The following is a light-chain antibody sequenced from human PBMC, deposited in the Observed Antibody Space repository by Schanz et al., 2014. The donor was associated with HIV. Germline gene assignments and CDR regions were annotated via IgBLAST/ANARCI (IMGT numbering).Light chain of an antibody. CDR2: NTD. Sequence: QSVLTQPPSVSGAPGQRITISCAGSSSNIGAGYDVHWYQQLPGTAPKLLIYNTDQQPSGVPDRFSGSKSGTSASLAISGLQSEDEADYHCAAWDDSLKGWVFGGGTKLTVL. J-gene: IGLJ3*02. V-gene: IGLV1-40*01. CDR1: SSNIGAGYD. CDR3: AAWDDSLKGWV.